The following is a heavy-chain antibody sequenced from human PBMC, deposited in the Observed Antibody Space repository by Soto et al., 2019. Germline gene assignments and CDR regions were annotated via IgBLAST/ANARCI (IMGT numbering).Heavy chain of an antibody. CDR1: GFTFSSYA. V-gene: IGHV3-23*01. D-gene: IGHD3-3*01. CDR3: AKDRADYDFWSGYYPRYYYYYMDV. Sequence: ILSCAASGFTFSSYAMSWVRQAPGKGLEWVSAISGSGGSTYYADSVKGRFTISRDNSKNTLYLQMNSLRAEDTAVYYCAKDRADYDFWSGYYPRYYYYYMDVWGKGTTVTVSS. CDR2: ISGSGGST. J-gene: IGHJ6*03.